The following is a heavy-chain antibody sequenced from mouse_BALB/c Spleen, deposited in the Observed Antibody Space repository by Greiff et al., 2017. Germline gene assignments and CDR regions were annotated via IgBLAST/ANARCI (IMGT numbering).Heavy chain of an antibody. CDR2: INPSTGYT. Sequence: VQVVESGAELAKPGASVKMSCKASGYTFTSYWMHWVKQRPGQGLEWIGYINPSTGYTEYNQKFKDKATLTADKSSSTAYMQLSSLTSEDSAVYYCAAMITYYAMDYWGQGTSVTVSS. V-gene: IGHV1-7*01. D-gene: IGHD2-4*01. CDR3: AAMITYYAMDY. J-gene: IGHJ4*01. CDR1: GYTFTSYW.